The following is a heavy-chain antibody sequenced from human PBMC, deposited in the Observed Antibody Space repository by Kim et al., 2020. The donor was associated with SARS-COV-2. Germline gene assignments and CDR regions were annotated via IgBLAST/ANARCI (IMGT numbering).Heavy chain of an antibody. J-gene: IGHJ5*02. V-gene: IGHV1-58*01. Sequence: SVKVSCKASGFTFTSSAVQWVRQARGQRLEWIGWIVVGSGNTNYAQKFQERVTITRDMSTSTAYMELSSLRSEDTAVYYCAADIRFLEWLSWSWFDPWGQGTLVTVSS. D-gene: IGHD3-3*01. CDR3: AADIRFLEWLSWSWFDP. CDR1: GFTFTSSA. CDR2: IVVGSGNT.